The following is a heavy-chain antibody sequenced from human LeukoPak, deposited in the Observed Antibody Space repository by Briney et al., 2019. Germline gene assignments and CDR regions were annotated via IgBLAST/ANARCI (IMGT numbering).Heavy chain of an antibody. V-gene: IGHV3-66*01. CDR2: IYSGGSR. Sequence: GGSLRLSCSVSGFTVNTNYMSWVRQAPGKGLEWVSVIYSGGSRYYADSVKGRFTISRDNAKDTLYLQMNSLRAEDTAVYYCARGYSGYDSGWFDPWGQGTLVTVSS. CDR3: ARGYSGYDSGWFDP. J-gene: IGHJ5*02. D-gene: IGHD5-12*01. CDR1: GFTVNTNY.